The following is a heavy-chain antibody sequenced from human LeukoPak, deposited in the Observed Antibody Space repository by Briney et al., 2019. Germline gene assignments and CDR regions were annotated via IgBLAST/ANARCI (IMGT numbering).Heavy chain of an antibody. CDR1: GFTFSSYS. Sequence: GGSLRLSCAASGFTFSSYSMNWVRQAPGEGLEWVSYISSTGSTIYYADSVRGRFTISRDNAKNSLYLQMNSLRAEDTAVYYCARGSYSSSNYFDYWGQGTLVTVSS. D-gene: IGHD6-6*01. CDR3: ARGSYSSSNYFDY. V-gene: IGHV3-48*01. J-gene: IGHJ4*02. CDR2: ISSTGSTI.